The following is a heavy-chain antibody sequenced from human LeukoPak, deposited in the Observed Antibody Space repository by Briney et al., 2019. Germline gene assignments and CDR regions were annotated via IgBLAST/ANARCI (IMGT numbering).Heavy chain of an antibody. CDR2: INAYTGNT. CDR1: GYTFTNYG. J-gene: IGHJ4*02. Sequence: ASVKVSCKASGYTFTNYGISWVRQTPGEGLEWMGWINAYTGNTNYAQKFQGRVTMTTDTSTSIAYMELRNLRSDDTAVYYCARQAGGYSSGWYQFHFDYWGQGTLVTVSS. CDR3: ARQAGGYSSGWYQFHFDY. V-gene: IGHV1-18*04. D-gene: IGHD6-19*01.